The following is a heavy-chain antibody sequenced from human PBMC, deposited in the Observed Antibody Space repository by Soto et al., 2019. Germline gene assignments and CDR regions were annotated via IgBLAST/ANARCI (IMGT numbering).Heavy chain of an antibody. CDR3: AREFITPFRHNWFDP. CDR2: IIPIFGTA. Sequence: SVKVSCKASGGTFSSYAISWVRQAPGQGLEWMGGIIPIFGTANYAQKFQGRVTITADKSTITAYMELSSLRSEDTAVYYCAREFITPFRHNWFDPWGQGTLVTVSS. V-gene: IGHV1-69*06. CDR1: GGTFSSYA. J-gene: IGHJ5*02. D-gene: IGHD3-3*01.